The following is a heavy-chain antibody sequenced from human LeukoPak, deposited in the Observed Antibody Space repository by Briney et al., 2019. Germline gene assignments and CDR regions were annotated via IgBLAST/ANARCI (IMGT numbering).Heavy chain of an antibody. J-gene: IGHJ3*02. D-gene: IGHD3-10*01. Sequence: ASQTLSLTCAISGYSVSSNSAAWNWIRQSPSRGLEWLGRTYYRSKWYNDYAVSVKSRITINPDTSKNQFSLQLNSVTPEDTAVYYCARDLIHLWFGESDAFDIWGQGTMVTVSS. CDR3: ARDLIHLWFGESDAFDI. CDR1: GYSVSSNSAA. V-gene: IGHV6-1*01. CDR2: TYYRSKWYN.